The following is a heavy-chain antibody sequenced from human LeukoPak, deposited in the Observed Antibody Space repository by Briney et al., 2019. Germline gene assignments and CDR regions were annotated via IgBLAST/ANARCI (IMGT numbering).Heavy chain of an antibody. V-gene: IGHV3-30*01. CDR2: ISYDGSNK. J-gene: IGHJ4*02. CDR1: GFTFSSYA. D-gene: IGHD2-15*01. CDR3: ARGDDLVVVAATDY. Sequence: GRSLRLSCAASGFTFSSYAMHWVRQAPGKGLEWVAVISYDGSNKYYADSVKGRFTISRDNSKNTLYLQMNSLRAEDTAVYYCARGDDLVVVAATDYWRQGTLVNVSS.